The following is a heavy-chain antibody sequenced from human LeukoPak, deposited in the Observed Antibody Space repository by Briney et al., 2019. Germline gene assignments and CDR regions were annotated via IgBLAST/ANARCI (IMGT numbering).Heavy chain of an antibody. Sequence: SETLSLTCAVYGVSFSGYYWSWIRQPPGKGLEWIGEINHSGSTNYNPSLKSRVTISVDTSKNQFSLKLSSVTAADTAVYYCASIVGATTGYWGQGTLVTVSS. D-gene: IGHD1-26*01. CDR3: ASIVGATTGY. CDR1: GVSFSGYY. V-gene: IGHV4-34*01. CDR2: INHSGST. J-gene: IGHJ4*02.